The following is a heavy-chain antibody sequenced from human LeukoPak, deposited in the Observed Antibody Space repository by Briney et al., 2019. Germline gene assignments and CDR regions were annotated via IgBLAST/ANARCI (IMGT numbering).Heavy chain of an antibody. Sequence: GGSLRLSCAASEFTFSNYAMNWVRQAPGKGLEWVSGISGGGGSTYYADSVKGRFAISRDNSKNTLYLQLDSLRAEDTALYYCAKGSGINHYHWIDPWGQGTLVTVSS. V-gene: IGHV3-23*01. CDR2: ISGGGGST. CDR3: AKGSGINHYHWIDP. D-gene: IGHD1-14*01. CDR1: EFTFSNYA. J-gene: IGHJ5*02.